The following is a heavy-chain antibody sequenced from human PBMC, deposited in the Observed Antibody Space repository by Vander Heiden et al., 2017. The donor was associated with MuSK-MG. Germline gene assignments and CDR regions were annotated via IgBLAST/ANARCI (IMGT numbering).Heavy chain of an antibody. J-gene: IGHJ5*02. D-gene: IGHD6-13*01. CDR3: ARDRSAISADNYFDP. CDR2: IYYSGCT. Sequence: QLQLQESGPGLVKPSETLAPTCTVSGGSIHSSFYWGWIRQPPGKGLEWIGSIYYSGCTYYNPSLKSRVTISVDASMRQFSLKLRSVTAADTAVYYCARDRSAISADNYFDPWGQGTLVTVSS. CDR1: GGSIHSSFY. V-gene: IGHV4-39*07.